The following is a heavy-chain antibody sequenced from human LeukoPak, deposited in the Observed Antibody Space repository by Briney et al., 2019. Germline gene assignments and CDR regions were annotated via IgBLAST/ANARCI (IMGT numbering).Heavy chain of an antibody. Sequence: TGGSLRLSCAASGFTFSSYSMNWVRQAPGKGLEWVSYISSSSSTIYYADSVKGRFTISRDNTKNSLYLQMNSLRAEDTAVYYRAGSSSWYPPGQFDTWGQGTMVTVSS. CDR3: AGSSSWYPPGQFDT. CDR2: ISSSSSTI. D-gene: IGHD6-13*01. J-gene: IGHJ3*02. V-gene: IGHV3-48*01. CDR1: GFTFSSYS.